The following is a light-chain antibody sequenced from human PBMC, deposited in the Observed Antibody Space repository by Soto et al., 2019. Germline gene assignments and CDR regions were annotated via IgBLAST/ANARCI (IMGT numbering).Light chain of an antibody. CDR2: EAS. V-gene: IGKV1-5*03. Sequence: DIQLAQSPSTLSASVGDRLIITCRVTQSINWLAWYQQKPGKAPKLLIFEASRLESGVPSRFSGSGSGTEFTLTISSLQPDDFGTYYCQHYDTYSPMWTFGQGTKVDVK. CDR3: QHYDTYSPMWT. J-gene: IGKJ1*01. CDR1: QSINW.